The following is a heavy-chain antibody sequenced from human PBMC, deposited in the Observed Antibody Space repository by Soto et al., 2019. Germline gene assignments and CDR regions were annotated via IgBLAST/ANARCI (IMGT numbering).Heavy chain of an antibody. Sequence: VGSLRLSCAASGISFSNYAISWVRQAPGKGLEWISAISGDGVSKLYADSVRGRFTISRDNAANTLYLHMSGLRAEDTALYFCAKMERLYGVAVAFDSWGQGTLVTVSS. CDR2: ISGDGVSK. D-gene: IGHD6-19*01. J-gene: IGHJ4*02. CDR3: AKMERLYGVAVAFDS. V-gene: IGHV3-23*01. CDR1: GISFSNYA.